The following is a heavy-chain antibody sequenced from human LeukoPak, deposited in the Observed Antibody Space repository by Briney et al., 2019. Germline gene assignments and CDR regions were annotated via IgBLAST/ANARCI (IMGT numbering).Heavy chain of an antibody. V-gene: IGHV3-23*01. CDR3: ARAMVRGVIIPFDY. D-gene: IGHD3-10*01. CDR1: GFTFSSYA. CDR2: ISGSGGST. J-gene: IGHJ4*02. Sequence: GGSLRLSCAASGFTFSSYAMGWVRQAPGKGLEWVSAISGSGGSTYYADSVKGRFTISRDNSKNTLYLQMNSLRAEDTAVYYCARAMVRGVIIPFDYWGQGTLVTVSS.